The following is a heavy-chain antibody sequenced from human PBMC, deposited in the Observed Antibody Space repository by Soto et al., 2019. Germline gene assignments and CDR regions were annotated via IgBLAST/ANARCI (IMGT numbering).Heavy chain of an antibody. D-gene: IGHD6-19*01. Sequence: ASVKVSCKASGYTFTIYGIIWVRQAPGQGLEWMGWISAYNGNTNYAQKLQGRVTMTTDTSTSTAYMELRSLRSDDTAVYYCARVTPLIAVAVYWGQGTLVTVSS. J-gene: IGHJ4*02. CDR2: ISAYNGNT. V-gene: IGHV1-18*01. CDR1: GYTFTIYG. CDR3: ARVTPLIAVAVY.